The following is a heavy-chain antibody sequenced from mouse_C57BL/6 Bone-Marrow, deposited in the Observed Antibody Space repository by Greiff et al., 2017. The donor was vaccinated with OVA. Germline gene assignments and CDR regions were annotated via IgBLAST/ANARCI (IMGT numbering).Heavy chain of an antibody. V-gene: IGHV1-80*01. CDR3: ARSGEYDYDVPSFDY. CDR1: GYAFSSYW. D-gene: IGHD2-4*01. J-gene: IGHJ2*01. Sequence: VQLQQSGAELVKPGASVKISCKASGYAFSSYWMNWVKQRPGKGLEWIGQIYPGDGDTNYNGKFKGKATLTADKSSSTAYMQLSSLTSEDSAVYFCARSGEYDYDVPSFDYWGQGTTLTVSS. CDR2: IYPGDGDT.